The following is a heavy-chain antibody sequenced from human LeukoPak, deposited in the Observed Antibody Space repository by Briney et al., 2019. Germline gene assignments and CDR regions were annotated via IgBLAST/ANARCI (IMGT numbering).Heavy chain of an antibody. V-gene: IGHV4-61*02. CDR2: IYTSGST. CDR3: ARQKTVYLGSGSYYER. D-gene: IGHD3-10*02. J-gene: IGHJ4*02. CDR1: GGSISSGSYY. Sequence: SQTLSLTCTVSGGSISSGSYYWSWIRQPAGKGLEWIGRIYTSGSTNYNPSLKSRVTISVDTSKNQFSLKLSSVTAADTTLYYCARQKTVYLGSGSYYERWGQGTLVTVSS.